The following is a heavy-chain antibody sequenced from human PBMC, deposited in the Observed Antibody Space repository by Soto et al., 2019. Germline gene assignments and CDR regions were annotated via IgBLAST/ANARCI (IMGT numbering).Heavy chain of an antibody. V-gene: IGHV1-69*02. CDR2: IIPILGIA. CDR3: ASSTGYSSTGQGY. D-gene: IGHD6-13*01. CDR1: GGTFSSYT. Sequence: GASVKVSCKASGGTFSSYTISWVRQAPGQGLEWMGRIIPILGIANYAQKIKGRVTITADKSTSTAYMELSSLRSEDTAVYYCASSTGYSSTGQGYWGQGTLVTVSS. J-gene: IGHJ4*02.